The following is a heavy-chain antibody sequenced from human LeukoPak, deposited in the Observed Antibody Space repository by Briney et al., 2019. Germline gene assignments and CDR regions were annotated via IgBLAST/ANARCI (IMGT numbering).Heavy chain of an antibody. J-gene: IGHJ4*02. Sequence: GGSLRLSCAASGFTFSSYGMHWVRQAPAKGLEWVSAISGSGGSAYYADSVKGRFTISRDNSKNTLFMQMNSLRAEDTAVYYCAKRYCSGGTCYPLDYWGQGTLVTVSS. CDR3: AKRYCSGGTCYPLDY. CDR2: ISGSGGSA. V-gene: IGHV3-23*01. CDR1: GFTFSSYG. D-gene: IGHD2-15*01.